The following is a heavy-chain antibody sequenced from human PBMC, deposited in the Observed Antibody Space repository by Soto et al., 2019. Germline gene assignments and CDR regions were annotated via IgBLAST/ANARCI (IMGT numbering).Heavy chain of an antibody. D-gene: IGHD6-13*01. CDR3: ARWGIAAAGPDAFDI. CDR1: GFTFSSYW. CDR2: IKQDGSEK. Sequence: GGSLRLSCAASGFTFSSYWMSWVRQAPGKGLEWVANIKQDGSEKYYVDSVKGRFTISRDNAKNSLYLQMNSLRAEDTAVYYGARWGIAAAGPDAFDIWGQGTMVTVSS. V-gene: IGHV3-7*03. J-gene: IGHJ3*02.